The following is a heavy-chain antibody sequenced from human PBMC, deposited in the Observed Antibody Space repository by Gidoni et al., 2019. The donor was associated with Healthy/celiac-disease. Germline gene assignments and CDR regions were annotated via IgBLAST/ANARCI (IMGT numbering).Heavy chain of an antibody. CDR3: VKDSLTQTAMASFDY. J-gene: IGHJ4*02. V-gene: IGHV3-64D*06. Sequence: EVQLVESGGGLVQPGGSVRLSCSASGFTFSSYAMHWVRQAPGKGLEYVAAISSNGGSTYYADSVKGRFTISRDNSKNTLYLQMSSLRAEDTAVYYCVKDSLTQTAMASFDYWGQGTLVTVSS. CDR1: GFTFSSYA. CDR2: ISSNGGST. D-gene: IGHD5-18*01.